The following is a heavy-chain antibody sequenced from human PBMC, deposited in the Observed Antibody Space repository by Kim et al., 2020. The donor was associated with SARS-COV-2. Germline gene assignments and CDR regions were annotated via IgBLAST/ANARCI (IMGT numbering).Heavy chain of an antibody. J-gene: IGHJ3*02. CDR3: ARGSGCYLDAFDI. CDR1: GGSISSYY. Sequence: SETLSLTCTVSGGSISSYYWSWIRQPPGKGLEWIGYIYYSGSTNYNPSLKSRVTISVDTSKNQFSLKLSSVTAADTAVYYCARGSGCYLDAFDIWGQGTMVTVSS. CDR2: IYYSGST. D-gene: IGHD1-26*01. V-gene: IGHV4-59*08.